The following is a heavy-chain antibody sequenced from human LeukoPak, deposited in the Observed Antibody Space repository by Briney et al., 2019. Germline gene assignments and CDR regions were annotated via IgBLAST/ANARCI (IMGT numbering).Heavy chain of an antibody. Sequence: SGWSLRLSCAASGFTFSNYATSWVRQAPGKGLEWVSGISGTSGTINYAAPVKGRFTISRDNSKNTLYLQMNSLRVDDMAVYYCAKRLGDPRAFDYWGQGTLVTVS. D-gene: IGHD2-21*02. CDR1: GFTFSNYA. CDR3: AKRLGDPRAFDY. CDR2: ISGTSGTI. V-gene: IGHV3-23*01. J-gene: IGHJ4*02.